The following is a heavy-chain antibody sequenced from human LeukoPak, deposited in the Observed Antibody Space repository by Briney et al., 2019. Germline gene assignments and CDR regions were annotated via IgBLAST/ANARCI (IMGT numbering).Heavy chain of an antibody. J-gene: IGHJ4*02. D-gene: IGHD3-10*01. V-gene: IGHV4-30-4*01. CDR1: DGSISSGDSY. CDR2: IFYRGNT. CDR3: AALGEGVLLSL. Sequence: SQTLSLTCTVSDGSISSGDSYWSWIRQPPGKGLEWLAYIFYRGNTYYNPSLKDRLSTSVDTSKNQFSLTLSSVTAADTAVYYCAALGEGVLLSLWGQRTLVTVSS.